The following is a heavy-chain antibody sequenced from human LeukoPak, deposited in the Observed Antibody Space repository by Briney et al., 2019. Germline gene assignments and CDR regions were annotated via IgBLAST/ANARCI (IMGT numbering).Heavy chain of an antibody. Sequence: PGGSLRLSCAASGFTFSSYWMSWVRQAPGKGLEGVANIKQDGSEKYYVDSVKGRFTISRDNAKNSLYLQMNSLRAEDTAVYYCARDPKQDIVVVSALGWFDPWGQGTLVTVSS. CDR2: IKQDGSEK. J-gene: IGHJ5*02. V-gene: IGHV3-7*01. D-gene: IGHD2-2*01. CDR3: ARDPKQDIVVVSALGWFDP. CDR1: GFTFSSYW.